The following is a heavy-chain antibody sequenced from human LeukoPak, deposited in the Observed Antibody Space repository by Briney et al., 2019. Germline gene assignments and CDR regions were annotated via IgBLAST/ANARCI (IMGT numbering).Heavy chain of an antibody. Sequence: GASVKVSCKASGGTFSSYAISWVRQAPGQGLEWMGGIIPIFGTANYAQKFQGRVTITADKSTSTAYMELSSLRSEDTAVYYCARDYLSWLSPGVAFDIWGQGTMVTVSS. V-gene: IGHV1-69*06. CDR3: ARDYLSWLSPGVAFDI. CDR2: IIPIFGTA. CDR1: GGTFSSYA. D-gene: IGHD3-22*01. J-gene: IGHJ3*02.